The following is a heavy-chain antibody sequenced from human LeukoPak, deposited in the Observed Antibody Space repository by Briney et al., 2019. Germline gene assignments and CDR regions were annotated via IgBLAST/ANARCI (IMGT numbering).Heavy chain of an antibody. CDR1: GFTFSTYA. CDR3: AKGPVPLAAPFDY. J-gene: IGHJ4*02. D-gene: IGHD6-25*01. V-gene: IGHV3-23*01. CDR2: ISGSGGST. Sequence: AGGSLRLSCAASGFTFSTYAMTWVRQAPGKGLEWVSAISGSGGSTYYADSVKGRFTISRDNSKDTLYLQMNSLRAEDTAVYYCAKGPVPLAAPFDYWGQGTLVTVSS.